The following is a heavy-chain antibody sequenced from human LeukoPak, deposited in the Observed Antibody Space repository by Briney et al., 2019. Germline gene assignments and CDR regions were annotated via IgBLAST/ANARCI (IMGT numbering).Heavy chain of an antibody. CDR3: ARGAGISIVVVPAAISIPNWFDP. J-gene: IGHJ5*02. CDR1: GGSFSGYY. V-gene: IGHV4-34*01. D-gene: IGHD2-2*01. Sequence: SETLSLTCAVYGGSFSGYYWSWIRQPPGKGLEWIGEINHSGSTNYNPSLKSRVTISVDTSKNQFSLKLSSVTAADTAVYYCARGAGISIVVVPAAISIPNWFDPWGQGTLVTVSS. CDR2: INHSGST.